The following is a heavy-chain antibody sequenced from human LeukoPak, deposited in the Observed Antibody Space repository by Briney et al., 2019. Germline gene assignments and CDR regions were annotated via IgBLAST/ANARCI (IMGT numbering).Heavy chain of an antibody. CDR3: ARDVMASYYDSSGYGDY. J-gene: IGHJ4*02. CDR1: GGSIGSYY. Sequence: SETLSLTCTVSGGSIGSYYWSWIRQPPGKGLEWIGYIYYSGSTNYNPSLKSRVTISVDTSKNQFSLKLSSVTAADTAVYYCARDVMASYYDSSGYGDYWGQGTLVTVSS. CDR2: IYYSGST. V-gene: IGHV4-59*01. D-gene: IGHD3-22*01.